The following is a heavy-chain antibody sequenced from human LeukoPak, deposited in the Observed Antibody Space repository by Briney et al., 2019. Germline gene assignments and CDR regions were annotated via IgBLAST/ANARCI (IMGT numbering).Heavy chain of an antibody. CDR1: GFTFSSYW. D-gene: IGHD3-16*01. CDR2: IKEDGSVT. Sequence: GALRLSCAASGFTFSSYWMTWVRQAPGKGLEWVAHIKEDGSVTEYSESVKGRFTVSRDNAKNSLYLQMNTLRAEDTAVYHCLRWRGHAFFESWGQGTLVTVSS. V-gene: IGHV3-7*03. J-gene: IGHJ5*01. CDR3: LRWRGHAFFES.